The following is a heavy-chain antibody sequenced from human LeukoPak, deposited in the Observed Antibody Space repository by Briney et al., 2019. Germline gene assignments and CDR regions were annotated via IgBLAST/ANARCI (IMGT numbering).Heavy chain of an antibody. CDR1: GGTFSSYA. D-gene: IGHD6-13*01. CDR2: IIPILGIA. J-gene: IGHJ6*02. Sequence: SVKVSCKASGGTFSSYAISWVRQAPGQGLEWMGRIIPILGIANYAQKFQGRVTFTADKSTSTAYMELSSLRSEDTAVYYCARADSSSWYESYGMDVWGQGTTVTVSS. CDR3: ARADSSSWYESYGMDV. V-gene: IGHV1-69*04.